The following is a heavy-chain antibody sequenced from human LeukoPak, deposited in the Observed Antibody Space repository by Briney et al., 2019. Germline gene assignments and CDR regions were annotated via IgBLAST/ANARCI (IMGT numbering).Heavy chain of an antibody. Sequence: PGGSLRLSCAASGFTFTNYNMNWVRQAPGKGLEWLSYITLSSSTIYYADSVKGRFTISRDNANNSLYLQMNSLRAEDTAVYYCASFAVGEHVFDYWGQGTLVTVSS. V-gene: IGHV3-48*01. CDR3: ASFAVGEHVFDY. J-gene: IGHJ4*02. CDR1: GFTFTNYN. D-gene: IGHD3-10*01. CDR2: ITLSSSTI.